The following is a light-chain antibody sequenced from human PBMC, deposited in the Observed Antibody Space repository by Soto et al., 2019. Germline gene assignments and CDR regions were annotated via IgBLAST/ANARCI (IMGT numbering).Light chain of an antibody. CDR1: SSDVGSYNL. CDR3: CSYAGSSTCV. Sequence: LTQPASVSGSPGQSITISCTGTSSDVGSYNLVSWYQQHPGKAPKLMIYEGSKRPSGVSNRFSGSKSGNTASLTISGLQAEDEADYYCCSYAGSSTCVFGTGTKVTVL. J-gene: IGLJ1*01. CDR2: EGS. V-gene: IGLV2-23*01.